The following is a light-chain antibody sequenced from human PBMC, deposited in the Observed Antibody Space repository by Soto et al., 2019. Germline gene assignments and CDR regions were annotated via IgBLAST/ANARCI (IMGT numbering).Light chain of an antibody. J-gene: IGKJ4*01. CDR1: QSVSSN. CDR2: GAS. CDR3: QQYSNWPPLT. V-gene: IGKV3-15*01. Sequence: EIVMTQSPATLSVSPGERATLSCRASQSVSSNLAWYQQKPGQGTRLLIYGASTRATGIPARFSGSGSGTEFTLTISSLQSEDFAIYYCQQYSNWPPLTFGAGTKVEIK.